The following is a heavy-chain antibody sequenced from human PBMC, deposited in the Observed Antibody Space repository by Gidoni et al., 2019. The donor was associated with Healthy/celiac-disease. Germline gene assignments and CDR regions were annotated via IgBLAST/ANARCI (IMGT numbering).Heavy chain of an antibody. CDR2: ISGSGGST. V-gene: IGHV3-23*04. Sequence: EVQLVESGGGWVQPGGSLRPSCAASGFLLSRHAMSWVRQAPGKGLEWVSVISGSGGSTYYADSVKGRFTISRDNSKNTLYLQMNSLRAEDTAQYYCAKDLTFSSVAGYFDYWGQGTLVTVSS. D-gene: IGHD6-19*01. J-gene: IGHJ4*02. CDR3: AKDLTFSSVAGYFDY. CDR1: GFLLSRHA.